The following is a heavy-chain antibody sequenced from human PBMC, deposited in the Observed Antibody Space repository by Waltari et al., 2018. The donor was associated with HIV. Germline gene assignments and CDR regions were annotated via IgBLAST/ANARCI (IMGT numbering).Heavy chain of an antibody. CDR2: IYHSGTT. CDR1: GGAISSSNG. CDR3: ARARPLLTTWAGVFDI. V-gene: IGHV4-4*02. D-gene: IGHD4-17*01. Sequence: QVQLQESGPGLVKPSGTLSLTCVVSGGAISSSNGWSWVRQPPGKGLEWIGEIYHSGTTNYNPSLKSRVAISMDQSENQFSLILNSVTAADTAMYFCARARPLLTTWAGVFDIWGRGTMVIVSS. J-gene: IGHJ3*02.